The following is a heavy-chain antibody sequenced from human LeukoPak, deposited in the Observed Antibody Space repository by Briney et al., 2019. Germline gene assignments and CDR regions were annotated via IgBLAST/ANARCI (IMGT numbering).Heavy chain of an antibody. Sequence: GGSLRLSCAASGFTFDDYAMHWVRQAPGKGLEWVSGISWNSGSIGYADSVKGRFTISRDNAKNSLYLQMNSLRAEDTALYYCAKGSGEYSSGWYTGVAFDIWGQGTMVTVSS. J-gene: IGHJ3*02. D-gene: IGHD6-19*01. V-gene: IGHV3-9*01. CDR2: ISWNSGSI. CDR3: AKGSGEYSSGWYTGVAFDI. CDR1: GFTFDDYA.